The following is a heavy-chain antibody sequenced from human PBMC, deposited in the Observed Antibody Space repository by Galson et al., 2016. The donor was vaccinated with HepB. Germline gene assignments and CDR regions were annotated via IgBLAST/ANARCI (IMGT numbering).Heavy chain of an antibody. CDR1: GGSISSYY. CDR2: IYFTGGT. CDR3: ARGNEYSSPFYYYYAMDV. V-gene: IGHV4-59*01. J-gene: IGHJ6*02. D-gene: IGHD6-6*01. Sequence: SETLSLTCSIFGGSISSYYWTWIRQPPGKGLEWIGNIYFTGGTNYNPSLKSRVTISLDTSRNQFSLKLTSVTAADSALYYCARGNEYSSPFYYYYAMDVWGQGTTVTVSS.